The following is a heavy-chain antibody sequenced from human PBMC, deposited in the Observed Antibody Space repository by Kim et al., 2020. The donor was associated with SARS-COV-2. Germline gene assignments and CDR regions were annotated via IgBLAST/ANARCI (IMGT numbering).Heavy chain of an antibody. CDR1: GFTFSSYG. Sequence: GGSLRLSCAASGFTFSSYGMHWVRQAPGKGLEWVAVISYDGSNKYYADSVKGRFTISRDNSKNTLYLQMNSLRAEDTAVYYCAKGVPAAMATTYNWFDP. D-gene: IGHD2-2*01. J-gene: IGHJ5*02. CDR2: ISYDGSNK. V-gene: IGHV3-30*18. CDR3: AKGVPAAMATTYNWFDP.